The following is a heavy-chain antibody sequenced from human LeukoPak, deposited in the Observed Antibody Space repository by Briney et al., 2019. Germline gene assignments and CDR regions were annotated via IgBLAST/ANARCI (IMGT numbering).Heavy chain of an antibody. Sequence: GGSLRLSCAASGFTFSSYAMSWVRQAPGKGLEWVSAISGSGGSTYYADSVKGRFTISRDNSKNTLYLQMNSLRAEDTAVYYCAKDRAGAMVRGEGDYWGQGTLVTVSS. D-gene: IGHD3-10*01. V-gene: IGHV3-23*01. J-gene: IGHJ4*02. CDR1: GFTFSSYA. CDR3: AKDRAGAMVRGEGDY. CDR2: ISGSGGST.